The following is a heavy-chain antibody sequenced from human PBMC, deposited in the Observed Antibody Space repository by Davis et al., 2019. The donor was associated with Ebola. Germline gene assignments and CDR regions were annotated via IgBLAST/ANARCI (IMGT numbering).Heavy chain of an antibody. Sequence: ASVKVSCKASGYSFTSFAMSWVRQAPGQGLEWMGWINTNTGNPTYVQGFTGRFVFSLDTSVSTAYLQISSLKAEDTAVYYCARGVYGSGYYGMDVWGKGTTVTVSS. CDR3: ARGVYGSGYYGMDV. D-gene: IGHD3-10*01. V-gene: IGHV7-4-1*02. J-gene: IGHJ6*04. CDR1: GYSFTSFA. CDR2: INTNTGNP.